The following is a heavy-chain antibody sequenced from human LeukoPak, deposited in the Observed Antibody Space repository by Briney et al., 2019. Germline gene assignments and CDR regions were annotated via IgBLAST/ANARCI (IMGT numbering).Heavy chain of an antibody. Sequence: PSETLSLTCTVSGGSISSYYWSWIRQPPGKRLEWIGYIYYSGSTNYDPSLKSRVTISVDTSKNQFSLKLSSVTAADTAVYYCAGVGVPRGYSYGQLDYWGQGTLVTVSS. CDR1: GGSISSYY. V-gene: IGHV4-59*01. CDR2: IYYSGST. J-gene: IGHJ4*02. CDR3: AGVGVPRGYSYGQLDY. D-gene: IGHD5-18*01.